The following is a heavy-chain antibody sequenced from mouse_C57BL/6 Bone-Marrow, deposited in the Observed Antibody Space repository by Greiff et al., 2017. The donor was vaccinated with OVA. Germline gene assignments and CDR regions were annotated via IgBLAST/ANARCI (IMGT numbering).Heavy chain of an antibody. CDR3: ARDPNYYGSSYWYFDV. J-gene: IGHJ1*03. D-gene: IGHD1-1*01. CDR1: GFTFSDFY. Sequence: EVKLMESGGGLVQSGRSLRLSCATSGFTFSDFYMEWVRQAPGKGLEWIAASRNKANDYTTEYSASVKGRFIVSRDTSPSILYLQMNALRAEDTAIYYCARDPNYYGSSYWYFDVWGTGTTVTVSS. CDR2: SRNKANDYTT. V-gene: IGHV7-1*01.